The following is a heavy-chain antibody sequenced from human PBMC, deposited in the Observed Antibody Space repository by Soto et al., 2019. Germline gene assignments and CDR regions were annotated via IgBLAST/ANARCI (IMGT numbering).Heavy chain of an antibody. Sequence: EVQLVESGGGLVQPGRSLRLSCAASGFTFDDYAMHWVRQAPGKGLEWVSGISWNSGSIGYAYSVKGRFTISRDNAKNSLYLQMNSLRAEDTALYYCAKGTYCSGGSCSSGWFDPWGQGTLVTVSS. J-gene: IGHJ5*02. CDR3: AKGTYCSGGSCSSGWFDP. CDR1: GFTFDDYA. D-gene: IGHD2-15*01. V-gene: IGHV3-9*01. CDR2: ISWNSGSI.